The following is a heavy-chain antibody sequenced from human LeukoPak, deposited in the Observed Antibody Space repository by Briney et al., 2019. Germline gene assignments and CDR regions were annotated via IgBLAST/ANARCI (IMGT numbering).Heavy chain of an antibody. CDR1: GFTFSTYW. J-gene: IGHJ6*04. CDR3: ARVFDTVVVPAASHGVDV. Sequence: GGSLRLSCEASGFTFSTYWMSWVRQAPGKGPECVANIKPDGSDKYYVDSMKGRFTISRDNPKNSLYLQMNNLRAEDTAVYYCARVFDTVVVPAASHGVDVWGKGTTVTVSS. D-gene: IGHD2-2*01. CDR2: IKPDGSDK. V-gene: IGHV3-7*01.